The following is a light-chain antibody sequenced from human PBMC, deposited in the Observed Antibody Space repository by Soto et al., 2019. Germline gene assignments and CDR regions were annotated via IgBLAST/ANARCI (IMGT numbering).Light chain of an antibody. J-gene: IGKJ1*01. CDR2: WAS. CDR3: HQYYSTPST. CDR1: QRVLYSSNNKNY. V-gene: IGKV4-1*01. Sequence: DIVMTQSPDSLAVSLGERATINCKSSQRVLYSSNNKNYLAWYQQKPGQPPKLLIYWASTRESGVPDRFSGSGSGTDFTLTISSLQAEDVAIYYCHQYYSTPSTFDQGTKVEIK.